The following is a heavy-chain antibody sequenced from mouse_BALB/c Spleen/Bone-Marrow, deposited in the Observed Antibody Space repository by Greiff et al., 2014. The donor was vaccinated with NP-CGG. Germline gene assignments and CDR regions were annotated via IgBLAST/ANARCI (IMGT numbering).Heavy chain of an antibody. CDR1: GYTFSSYW. V-gene: IGHV1-9*01. CDR2: ILPGSGST. Sequence: QVQLQQSQSTMLYAVFCLKKYCKATGYTFSSYWIEWVKQRPGHGLEWIGEILPGSGSTNYNEKFKGKATFTADTSSNTAYMQLSSLTSEDSAVYYCARGYAMDYWGQGTSVTVSS. CDR3: ARGYAMDY. J-gene: IGHJ4*01.